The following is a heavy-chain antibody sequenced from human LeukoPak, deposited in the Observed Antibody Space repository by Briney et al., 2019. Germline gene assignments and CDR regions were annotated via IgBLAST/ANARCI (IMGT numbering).Heavy chain of an antibody. CDR1: GGTFSSYT. V-gene: IGHV1-69*04. Sequence: SVKVSCKASGGTFSSYTISWVRQAPGQGLEWMGRIIPILGIANYAQKFQGRVTITADKSTSTAYMELSSLRSEDTAVYYCAREDGYCSSTSCEYYYGMDVWGKGTTVTVSA. D-gene: IGHD2-2*01. CDR2: IIPILGIA. CDR3: AREDGYCSSTSCEYYYGMDV. J-gene: IGHJ6*04.